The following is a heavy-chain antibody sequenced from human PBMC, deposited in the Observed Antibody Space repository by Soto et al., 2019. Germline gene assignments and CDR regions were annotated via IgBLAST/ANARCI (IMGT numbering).Heavy chain of an antibody. J-gene: IGHJ4*02. CDR3: AGSYFDY. V-gene: IGHV3-30*03. D-gene: IGHD2-15*01. CDR1: GFTFSSYG. CDR2: ISYDGSNK. Sequence: QVQLVESGGGVVQPGRSLRLSCAASGFTFSSYGMHWVRQAPGKGLEWVAVISYDGSNKYYADSVKGRFTISRDNSKNTLYLPMNSLSADDTDVYYWAGSYFDYWGQGTLVTVSS.